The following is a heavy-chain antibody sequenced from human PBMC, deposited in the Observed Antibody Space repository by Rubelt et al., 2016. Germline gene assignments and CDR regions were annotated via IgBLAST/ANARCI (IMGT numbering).Heavy chain of an antibody. Sequence: QLQVQESGPGLVKPSETLSLTCTVSGGSISSYYCSWIRQPPGKGLEWIGYIYYSGSSNYNPSLKSRVTISVDTSKNHFSLKLRSVTAADTAVYYCARDGPTESPCWGQGTLVTVSS. J-gene: IGHJ4*02. CDR2: IYYSGSS. CDR1: GGSISSYY. V-gene: IGHV4-59*01. D-gene: IGHD4-11*01. CDR3: ARDGPTESPC.